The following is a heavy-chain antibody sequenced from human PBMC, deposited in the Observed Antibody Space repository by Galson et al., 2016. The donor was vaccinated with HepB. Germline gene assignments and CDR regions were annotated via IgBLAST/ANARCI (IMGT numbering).Heavy chain of an antibody. CDR3: AREGGSVAGLSMVRGRLVENSRKSYGMDV. CDR1: GGSFSGHY. Sequence: ETLSLTCVVEGGSFSGHYCSWVRQSPEKGLEWIGEINHGGNTNFNPALGGRATLSVETSKSQCSLKVYSVTAADTALYFCAREGGSVAGLSMVRGRLVENSRKSYGMDVWGQGTTVTVSS. V-gene: IGHV4-34*01. D-gene: IGHD3-10*01. CDR2: INHGGNT. J-gene: IGHJ6*02.